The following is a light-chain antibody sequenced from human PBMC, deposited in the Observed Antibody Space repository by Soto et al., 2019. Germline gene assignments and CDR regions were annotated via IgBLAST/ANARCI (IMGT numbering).Light chain of an antibody. CDR1: SSNIGAGYD. CDR2: GNN. Sequence: QSVLTQPPSVSGAPGQRVTISCTGSSSNIGAGYDVHWYQQLPGTAPKLLIFGNNNRPSGVPGRFSGSKSGTSASLAITGLQAEDEADYYCQSYDSSLSGWVFGGGTKLTVL. J-gene: IGLJ3*02. V-gene: IGLV1-40*01. CDR3: QSYDSSLSGWV.